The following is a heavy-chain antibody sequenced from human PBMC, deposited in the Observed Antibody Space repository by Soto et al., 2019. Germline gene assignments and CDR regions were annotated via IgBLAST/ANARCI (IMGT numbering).Heavy chain of an antibody. D-gene: IGHD6-19*01. J-gene: IGHJ4*02. CDR1: GYTFTTYA. Sequence: ASVKVSCKASGYTFTTYAMHWVRQAPGQRLEWMGWINAGNGNTKYSQKFQGRVTITRDTSASTAYMELSSLRSEDTAVYYCARAVAVPADFDYWGQGTLVTAPQ. CDR2: INAGNGNT. V-gene: IGHV1-3*01. CDR3: ARAVAVPADFDY.